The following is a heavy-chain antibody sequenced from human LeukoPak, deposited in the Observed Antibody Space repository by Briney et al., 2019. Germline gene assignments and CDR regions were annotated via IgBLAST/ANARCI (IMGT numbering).Heavy chain of an antibody. CDR2: ISSSSSYI. D-gene: IGHD3-22*01. V-gene: IGHV3-21*01. J-gene: IGHJ3*02. CDR1: GFTFSSYS. Sequence: GGSLRLSCTASGFTFSSYSMNWVRQAPGKGLEWVSSISSSSSYIYYADSVKGRFTISRDNAKNSLYLQMNSLRAEDTALYYCARDPKYYYYSSAPDAFDIWGQGTMVTVSS. CDR3: ARDPKYYYYSSAPDAFDI.